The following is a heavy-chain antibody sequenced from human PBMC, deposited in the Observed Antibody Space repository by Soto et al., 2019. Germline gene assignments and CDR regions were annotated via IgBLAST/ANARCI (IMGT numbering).Heavy chain of an antibody. CDR1: GGSISSSSYY. CDR2: IYYSGST. Sequence: QLQLQESGPGLVKPSETLSLTCTVSGGSISSSSYYWGWIRQPPGKGLEWIGSIYYSGSTYYNPSLKSRVTISVDTSKNQFSLKLSSVTAADTAVYYCARHRRQWLPGIDYWGQGTLVTVSS. V-gene: IGHV4-39*01. D-gene: IGHD6-19*01. CDR3: ARHRRQWLPGIDY. J-gene: IGHJ4*02.